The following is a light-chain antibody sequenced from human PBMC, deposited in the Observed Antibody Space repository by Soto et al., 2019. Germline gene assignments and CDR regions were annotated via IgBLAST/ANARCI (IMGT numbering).Light chain of an antibody. CDR3: SSYGGSYTFV. V-gene: IGLV2-8*01. Sequence: QSALTQPPSASGSPGQSVTISCTGTSSNVGGYNYVSWYQHHPGKVPKLMIYEVTKRPSGVPDRLSGSKSGNTASLTVSGLQAEDEADYYCSSYGGSYTFVFGTGTKLTVL. J-gene: IGLJ1*01. CDR2: EVT. CDR1: SSNVGGYNY.